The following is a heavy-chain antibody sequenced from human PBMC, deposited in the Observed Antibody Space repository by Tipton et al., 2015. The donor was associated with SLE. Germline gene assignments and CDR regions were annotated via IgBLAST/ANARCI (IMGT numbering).Heavy chain of an antibody. CDR1: GASIGTYY. Sequence: LRLSCTVSGASIGTYYWSWIRQPSGKGLEWIGYIYGGGGTHYNPSLMSRVPISGDTSKNHFSLRRTSVTAADTAVYYCARHFPRPVNDQYCFDYWGQGTLVTVSS. CDR3: ARHFPRPVNDQYCFDY. D-gene: IGHD4-11*01. CDR2: IYGGGGT. J-gene: IGHJ4*02. V-gene: IGHV4-59*08.